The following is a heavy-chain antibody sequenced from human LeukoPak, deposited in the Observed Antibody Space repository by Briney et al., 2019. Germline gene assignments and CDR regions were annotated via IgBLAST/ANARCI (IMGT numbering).Heavy chain of an antibody. CDR2: IYTSGSA. J-gene: IGHJ4*02. Sequence: SETLSLTCTVSGGSISSGDYYWSWIRQPPGKGLEWIGRIYTSGSASYNPSLKSRVTISLDTSKNQFSLKLSSVTAADTAVYFCARGSISVVIWGQGTLVTVSS. CDR1: GGSISSGDYY. V-gene: IGHV4-61*02. D-gene: IGHD6-6*01. CDR3: ARGSISVVI.